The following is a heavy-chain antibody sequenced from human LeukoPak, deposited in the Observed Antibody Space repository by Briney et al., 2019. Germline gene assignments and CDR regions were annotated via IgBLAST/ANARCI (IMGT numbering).Heavy chain of an antibody. V-gene: IGHV4-39*07. J-gene: IGHJ3*02. Sequence: PSETLSLTCTVSGGSISSSSYYWGWIRQPPGKGLEWIGSIYYSGSTYYNPSLKSRVTISVDTSKNQFSLKLSSVTAADTAVYYCASVATMIVQSPAAFDIWGQGTMVTVSS. CDR2: IYYSGST. D-gene: IGHD3-22*01. CDR3: ASVATMIVQSPAAFDI. CDR1: GGSISSSSYY.